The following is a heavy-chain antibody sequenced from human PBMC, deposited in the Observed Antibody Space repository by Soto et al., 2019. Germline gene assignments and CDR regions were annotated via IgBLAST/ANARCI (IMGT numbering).Heavy chain of an antibody. Sequence: EVQLVESGGGLVQPGRSLRLSCAASGITFDDHAMHWVRQAPGKGLEWVSYISWNSGSIAYADSVKGRFTISRDNAKNSLYLQMNSLRAEDTALYYCAKDHSGWNYGIDYWGQGTLVTVSS. V-gene: IGHV3-9*01. CDR2: ISWNSGSI. CDR1: GITFDDHA. D-gene: IGHD5-12*01. CDR3: AKDHSGWNYGIDY. J-gene: IGHJ4*02.